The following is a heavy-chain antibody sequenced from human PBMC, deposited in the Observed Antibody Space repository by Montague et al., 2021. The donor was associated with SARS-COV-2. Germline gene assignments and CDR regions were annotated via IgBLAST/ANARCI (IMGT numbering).Heavy chain of an antibody. CDR1: GGSISSDY. CDR3: ELGFDY. CDR2: IYYSGST. Sequence: SETLSLTCNVSGGSISSDYWSWIRQPPGKGLEWIGYIYYSGSTNYKPTLKRRVTISVDTYKNQFSLKLSSVTASDTAVYDCELGFDYWGQGTLVTVSS. V-gene: IGHV4-59*01. J-gene: IGHJ4*02. D-gene: IGHD6-13*01.